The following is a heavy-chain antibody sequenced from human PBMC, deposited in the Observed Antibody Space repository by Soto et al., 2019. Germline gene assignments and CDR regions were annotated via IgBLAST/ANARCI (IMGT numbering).Heavy chain of an antibody. CDR1: GFTVSRCD. CDR3: ARDGEGQQLVRLAY. Sequence: GGSLRLSCATSGFTVSRCDMNWVRQAPGKGLEWVSFISSSASYMYYADSVKGRFTISRDNSKKSLYLQMNSLRAEDTAVYYCARDGEGQQLVRLAYWGQGTLVTVS. CDR2: ISSSASYM. D-gene: IGHD6-13*01. V-gene: IGHV3-21*01. J-gene: IGHJ4*02.